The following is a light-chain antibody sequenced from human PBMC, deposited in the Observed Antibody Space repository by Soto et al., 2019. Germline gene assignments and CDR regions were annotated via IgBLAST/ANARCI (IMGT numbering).Light chain of an antibody. CDR2: AAS. CDR1: QAIRTA. V-gene: IGKV1-6*01. J-gene: IGKJ1*01. CDR3: LIDFRYFWA. Sequence: AIQLTQSPSSLYASVGDRVTITCRASQAIRTALGWYQQKPGKVPKLLIYAASILQSGVPSRFSGSGSGTDFTLTISSLQPEDFATYYCLIDFRYFWAFGQGTKV.